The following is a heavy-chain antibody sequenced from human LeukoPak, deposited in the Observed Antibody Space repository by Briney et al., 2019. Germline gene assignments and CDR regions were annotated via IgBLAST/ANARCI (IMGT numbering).Heavy chain of an antibody. D-gene: IGHD1-26*01. J-gene: IGHJ4*02. Sequence: GGSLRLSCTASGFTFNNAWMNWVRQVPGKGLEWVGRVKSKADGGTTDYAAPVEARFTISRDDSENTLYLQMSSLQTEDTAVYYCTSDPRIGRYFDYWGQGTLVSVSS. V-gene: IGHV3-15*01. CDR1: GFTFNNAW. CDR2: VKSKADGGTT. CDR3: TSDPRIGRYFDY.